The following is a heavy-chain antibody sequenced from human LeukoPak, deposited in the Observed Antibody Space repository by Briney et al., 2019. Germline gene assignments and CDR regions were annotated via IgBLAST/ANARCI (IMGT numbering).Heavy chain of an antibody. CDR3: AKDISSGSADYIFDY. Sequence: PGRSLRLSCAASGFSFSSYGMHWVRQALGKGLEWVAVISYDGRDKKYADSVKGRFTISIDKSKNTLYLQMNSLRAEDTAVYYCAKDISSGSADYIFDYWGQGTLVTVSS. CDR1: GFSFSSYG. V-gene: IGHV3-30*18. CDR2: ISYDGRDK. D-gene: IGHD3-10*01. J-gene: IGHJ4*02.